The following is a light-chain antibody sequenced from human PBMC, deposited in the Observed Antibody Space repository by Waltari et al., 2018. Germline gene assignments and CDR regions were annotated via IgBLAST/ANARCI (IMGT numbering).Light chain of an antibody. Sequence: QSALTQPRSVSGSPGQSVTISCTGTSSDVGDYNYVSWYQQPPGKAPKLMIYDVTKRPSGVPDRFSGSKSGNTASLTISGLQAEDEAHYYCCSYAGSYVVFGGGTMLTVL. CDR3: CSYAGSYVV. CDR2: DVT. V-gene: IGLV2-11*01. J-gene: IGLJ2*01. CDR1: SSDVGDYNY.